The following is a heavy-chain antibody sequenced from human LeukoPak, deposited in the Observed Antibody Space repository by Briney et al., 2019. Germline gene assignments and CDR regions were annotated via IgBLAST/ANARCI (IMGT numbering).Heavy chain of an antibody. J-gene: IGHJ4*02. CDR3: ARGTGY. CDR1: GGSVSSGSYY. CDR2: IYDRGST. Sequence: PSETLSLTCTVSGGSVSSGSYYWSWIRQPTGKGLEWIGSIYDRGSTKYNPSLNSRVTISVDTSKNQFSLKLSSVTAGDTAVYYCARGTGYWGQGTLVTVSS. V-gene: IGHV4-61*01.